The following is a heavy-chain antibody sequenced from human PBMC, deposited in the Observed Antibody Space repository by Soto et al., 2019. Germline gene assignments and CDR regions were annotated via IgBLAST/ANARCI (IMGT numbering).Heavy chain of an antibody. J-gene: IGHJ4*02. D-gene: IGHD2-21*01. V-gene: IGHV3-30*03. CDR2: ISRDGGTK. Sequence: QVQLVESGGGVVQPGRSLRLSCAVSGFTVSTYGIHLVRQAPGKGLEWVAVISRDGGTKYYADSIKGRFTISRDNSRDTLFLERNSLRGDDMAVYYCSGEVASGYWGQGTLVTVSS. CDR1: GFTVSTYG. CDR3: SGEVASGY.